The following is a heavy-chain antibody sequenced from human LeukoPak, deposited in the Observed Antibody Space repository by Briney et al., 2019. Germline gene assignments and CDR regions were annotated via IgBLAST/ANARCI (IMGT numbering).Heavy chain of an antibody. D-gene: IGHD2-15*01. CDR3: ARAGVVVGLGSNGMDV. Sequence: GGSLRLSCAASGFSVNSKYMNWLRQAPGKGLEWVSVIYIDGNTYYADSVKGRFTISRDNSKNTLYLQMNTLRAEDTAVYYWARAGVVVGLGSNGMDVWGQGSTVTVSS. CDR2: IYIDGNT. V-gene: IGHV3-53*01. CDR1: GFSVNSKY. J-gene: IGHJ6*02.